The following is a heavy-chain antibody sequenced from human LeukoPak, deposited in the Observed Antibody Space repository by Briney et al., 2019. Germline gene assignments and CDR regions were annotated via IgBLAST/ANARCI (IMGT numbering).Heavy chain of an antibody. CDR3: ARWDESDWAFGT. V-gene: IGHV4-59*08. Sequence: PSETLSLTCIVSGASITTYSWNWLRQSPGKGLEWIGYFSLGETTSYTPSLKSRVTISRDTSKNQLSLKLTSVTAADTAVYYCARWDESDWAFGTWGPGILVTVSS. J-gene: IGHJ5*02. D-gene: IGHD2-21*02. CDR2: FSLGETT. CDR1: GASITTYS.